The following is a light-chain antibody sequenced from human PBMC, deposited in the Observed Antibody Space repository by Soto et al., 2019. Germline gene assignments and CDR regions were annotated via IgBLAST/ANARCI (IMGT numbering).Light chain of an antibody. CDR3: QQYNDWVT. V-gene: IGKV3D-15*01. CDR2: GAS. J-gene: IGKJ4*01. CDR1: QSVGSN. Sequence: EIVLTQSPGTLSLSPGERATLSCRASQSVGSNLAWYQQKPGQAPRLLIYGASTRATGIPVRFSGSGSGTEFTLTISSLQSEDFAVYYCQQYNDWVTFGRGTKVDI.